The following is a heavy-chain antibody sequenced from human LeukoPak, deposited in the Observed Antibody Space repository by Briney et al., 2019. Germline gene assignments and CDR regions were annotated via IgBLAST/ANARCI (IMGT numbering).Heavy chain of an antibody. V-gene: IGHV1-69*05. Sequence: SVKVSCKASGGTLSSYAISWVRQAPGQGLEWMGRIIPIFGTANYAQKFQGRVTITTDESTSTAYMELSSLRSEDTAVYYCARDTIAAAGTAQGQKSFDYWGQGTLVTVSS. J-gene: IGHJ4*02. CDR2: IIPIFGTA. CDR3: ARDTIAAAGTAQGQKSFDY. D-gene: IGHD6-13*01. CDR1: GGTLSSYA.